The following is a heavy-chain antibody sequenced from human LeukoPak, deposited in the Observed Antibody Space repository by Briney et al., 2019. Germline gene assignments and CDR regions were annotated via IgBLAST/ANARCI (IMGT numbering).Heavy chain of an antibody. V-gene: IGHV4-34*01. J-gene: IGHJ4*02. D-gene: IGHD5-24*01. CDR1: GGSFSGYY. CDR2: INHSGST. Sequence: PSETLSLTCAVYGGSFSGYYWSWIRQPPGKGLEWIGEINHSGSTNYNPSLKSRVTISVDTSKNQFSLKLSSVTAADTAVYYCARRRRGDGYNYLFDYWGQGTLVTVSS. CDR3: ARRRRGDGYNYLFDY.